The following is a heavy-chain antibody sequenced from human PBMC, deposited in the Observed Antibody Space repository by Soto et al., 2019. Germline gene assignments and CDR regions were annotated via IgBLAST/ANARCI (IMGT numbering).Heavy chain of an antibody. D-gene: IGHD3-3*01. Sequence: ASVKVSCKASGYTFTSYYMHWVRQAPGQGLEWMGIINPSGGSTSYAQKFQGRVTMTRDTSTSTVYMELSSLRSEDTAVYYCARIASITIFVVVKATNCMDVWGQGTTVTVSS. V-gene: IGHV1-46*01. CDR1: GYTFTSYY. CDR2: INPSGGST. CDR3: ARIASITIFVVVKATNCMDV. J-gene: IGHJ6*02.